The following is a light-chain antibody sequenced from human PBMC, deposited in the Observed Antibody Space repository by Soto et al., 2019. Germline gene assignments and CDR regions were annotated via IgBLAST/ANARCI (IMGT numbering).Light chain of an antibody. J-gene: IGLJ2*01. CDR2: DVS. CDR1: SSDVGAYNY. CDR3: SSYTSTTTLV. Sequence: QSALTQPASVSGSPGQSITISCTGTSSDVGAYNYVSWYQQHPGKAPKLMIYDVSNQPSGVSNRFSGSKSGNTASLTISGLRAEDEADYYCSSYTSTTTLVFGGGTQLTVL. V-gene: IGLV2-14*01.